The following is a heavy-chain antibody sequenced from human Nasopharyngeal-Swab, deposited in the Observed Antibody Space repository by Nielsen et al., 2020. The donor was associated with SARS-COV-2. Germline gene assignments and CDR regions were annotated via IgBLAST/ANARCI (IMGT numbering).Heavy chain of an antibody. V-gene: IGHV4-59*08. D-gene: IGHD3-10*01. CDR1: GGSIGTYY. CDR3: ARVSHYGSGIYGYYYYYMDV. CDR2: IYYTGST. Sequence: SETLSLTCTVSGGSIGTYYWSWIRQPPGKGLEWIGYIYYTGSTMYNPSLKGRVTLSVDTSENQFSLRLTSVTAADSAVYYCARVSHYGSGIYGYYYYYMDVWGKGTTVTVSS. J-gene: IGHJ6*03.